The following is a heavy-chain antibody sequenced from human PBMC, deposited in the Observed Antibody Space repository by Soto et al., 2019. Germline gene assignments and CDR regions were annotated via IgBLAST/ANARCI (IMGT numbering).Heavy chain of an antibody. CDR2: ITGSAGST. D-gene: IGHD5-12*01. J-gene: IGHJ4*02. V-gene: IGHV3-23*01. Sequence: EVQLLESGGGLVQPGGSLRLSCAASGFTFSSYAMSWVRQAPGKGLEWVSSITGSAGSTYYADSVKGRFTISRDNSKNTLYLQTNSLRAEDTAVYYCAKDRNRWLRFDLGYWGQGTLVTVSS. CDR1: GFTFSSYA. CDR3: AKDRNRWLRFDLGY.